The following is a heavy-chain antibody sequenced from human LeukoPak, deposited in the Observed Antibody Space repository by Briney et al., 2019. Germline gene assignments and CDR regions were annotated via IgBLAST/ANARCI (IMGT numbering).Heavy chain of an antibody. CDR1: GGAITSYY. CDR3: ARARYVNSFYAFDI. V-gene: IGHV4-59*01. CDR2: LSKSGNT. D-gene: IGHD3-9*01. J-gene: IGHJ3*02. Sequence: SETLSLTCTVSGGAITSYYWSWIRQPPGKGLEWIGYLSKSGNTNYSPSLKSRVTIFGDTSKNQFFLKLSSVTAADTAVYYCARARYVNSFYAFDIWGQGTLVTVSS.